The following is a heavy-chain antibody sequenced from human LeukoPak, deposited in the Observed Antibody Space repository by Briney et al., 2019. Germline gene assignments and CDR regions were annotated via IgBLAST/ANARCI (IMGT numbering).Heavy chain of an antibody. CDR2: IWYDGSNK. CDR1: GFTFSSYG. CDR3: AREVNIVTKWGLAPDY. D-gene: IGHD5-12*01. Sequence: GGSLRLSCAASGFTFSSYGMHWVRQAPGKGLEWVAVIWYDGSNKYYADSVKGRLTISRDNSKNTLYLQMNSLRAEDTAVYYCAREVNIVTKWGLAPDYWGQGTLVTVSS. V-gene: IGHV3-33*01. J-gene: IGHJ4*02.